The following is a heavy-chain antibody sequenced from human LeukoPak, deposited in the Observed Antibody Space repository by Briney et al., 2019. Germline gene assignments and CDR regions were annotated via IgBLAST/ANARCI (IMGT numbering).Heavy chain of an antibody. Sequence: GGSLRLSCAASGFTFSSYDMHWVRQAPGKGLEWVAVISYDGSNKYYVDSVKGRFTISRDNSKNTLYLQMNSLRAEDTAVYYCARVRFSAFDYWGQGTLVTVSS. CDR2: ISYDGSNK. CDR3: ARVRFSAFDY. J-gene: IGHJ4*02. D-gene: IGHD3-3*01. CDR1: GFTFSSYD. V-gene: IGHV3-30*03.